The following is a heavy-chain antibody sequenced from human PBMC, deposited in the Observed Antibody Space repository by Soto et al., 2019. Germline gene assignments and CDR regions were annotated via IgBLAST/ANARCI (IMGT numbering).Heavy chain of an antibody. Sequence: ASVKVSCKASGGTFSSYAISWVRQAPGQGLEWMGGIIPIFGTANYAQKFQGRVTITADKSTSTAYMELSSLRSEDTAVYYCAGERGDSSSWYSGYYYYYGMDVWGQGTTVTVYS. D-gene: IGHD6-13*01. V-gene: IGHV1-69*06. CDR3: AGERGDSSSWYSGYYYYYGMDV. CDR1: GGTFSSYA. CDR2: IIPIFGTA. J-gene: IGHJ6*02.